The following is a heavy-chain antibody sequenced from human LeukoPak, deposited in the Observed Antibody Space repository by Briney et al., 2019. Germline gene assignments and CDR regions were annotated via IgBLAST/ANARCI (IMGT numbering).Heavy chain of an antibody. D-gene: IGHD3-10*01. Sequence: GGSLRLSCVASGFTFSSYGMHWVRQAPGKGLEWVAVISYDGSNKYYADSVKGRFTISRDNSKNTLYLQMNSLRAEDTAVYYCAKDLGGFGEPLWGQGTLVTVSS. CDR2: ISYDGSNK. J-gene: IGHJ4*02. CDR3: AKDLGGFGEPL. CDR1: GFTFSSYG. V-gene: IGHV3-30*18.